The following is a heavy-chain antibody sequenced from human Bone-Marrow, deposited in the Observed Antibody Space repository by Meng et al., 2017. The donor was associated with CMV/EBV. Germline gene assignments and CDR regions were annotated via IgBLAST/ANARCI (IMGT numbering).Heavy chain of an antibody. CDR2: IYYIGST. D-gene: IGHD3-16*02. CDR1: DDSISGYY. Sequence: GSLRLSCIVSDDSISGYYWSWIRQPPGKGLEWIGYIYYIGSTNYNPSLKRRATISADTSKNGFSLKMTSVTAADTAVYYCARDMNKGSHDYVRGSYRSGGIDYWGRGTLVTVSS. CDR3: ARDMNKGSHDYVRGSYRSGGIDY. V-gene: IGHV4-59*12. J-gene: IGHJ4*02.